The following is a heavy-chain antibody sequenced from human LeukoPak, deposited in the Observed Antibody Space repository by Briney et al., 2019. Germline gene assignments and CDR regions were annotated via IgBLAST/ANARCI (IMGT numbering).Heavy chain of an antibody. CDR3: ARSVSWYSTNY. Sequence: ASVKVSCKASGCTFTSYYMHWVRQAPGQGLEWMGLINPSGGSTNYAQRFQGRVTMTRDTSTSTVYMDLSSLRSEDTAVYYCARSVSWYSTNYWGQGTLVTVSS. CDR2: INPSGGST. D-gene: IGHD6-13*01. J-gene: IGHJ4*02. V-gene: IGHV1-46*01. CDR1: GCTFTSYY.